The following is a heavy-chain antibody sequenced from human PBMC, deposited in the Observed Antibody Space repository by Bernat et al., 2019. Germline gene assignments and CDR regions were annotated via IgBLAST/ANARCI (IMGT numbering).Heavy chain of an antibody. CDR2: INSDGSSK. V-gene: IGHV3-74*01. D-gene: IGHD3-16*01. Sequence: EVQLVESGGGLVQPGGSLRLSCAASGFTFSSYWLHLFRQAPGKGLVWVSRINSDGSSKSYADAVKDRFTNSRDNAKNTLYLQMNSLRAEDTAVYYCARDGSDYVWGSYKGAFDIWGQGTMVTVSS. CDR3: ARDGSDYVWGSYKGAFDI. J-gene: IGHJ3*02. CDR1: GFTFSSYW.